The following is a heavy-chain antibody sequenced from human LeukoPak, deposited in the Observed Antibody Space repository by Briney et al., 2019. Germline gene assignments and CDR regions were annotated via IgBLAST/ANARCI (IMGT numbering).Heavy chain of an antibody. J-gene: IGHJ5*02. D-gene: IGHD6-13*01. CDR3: ARGLAKGAASGWFDP. V-gene: IGHV4-34*01. Sequence: SETLSLTCAVSGYSISSGYYWSWIRQPPGEGLEWIGEINHSGSTNYNPSLKSRVTISVDTSKNQFSLKLKFVTAADTAVYYCARGLAKGAASGWFDPWGQGSLVTVSS. CDR2: INHSGST. CDR1: GYSISSGYY.